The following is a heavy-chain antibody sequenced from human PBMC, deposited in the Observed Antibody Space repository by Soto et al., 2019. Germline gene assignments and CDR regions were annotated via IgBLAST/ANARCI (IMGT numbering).Heavy chain of an antibody. V-gene: IGHV4-59*08. J-gene: IGHJ4*02. Sequence: PSETLSLTCIVSGGSISSHYWSWIRQPPGKELEWIGYISHSGSTNYNPSLGSRVVISVDKSKNQFSLKLSSVTAADTAVYYCAGLYPYESSGYHLNYWGQGTQVTVSS. CDR1: GGSISSHY. D-gene: IGHD3-22*01. CDR3: AGLYPYESSGYHLNY. CDR2: ISHSGST.